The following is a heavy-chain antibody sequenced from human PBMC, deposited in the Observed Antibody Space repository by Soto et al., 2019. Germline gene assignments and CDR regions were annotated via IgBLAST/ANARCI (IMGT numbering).Heavy chain of an antibody. D-gene: IGHD2-15*01. CDR3: GRGKAVAATRGNWCDP. J-gene: IGHJ5*02. CDR2: IYYSGST. V-gene: IGHV4-31*03. Sequence: QVQLQESGPGLVKPSQTLSLTCTVSGGSISSGGYYWSWIRQHPGKGLEWIGYIYYSGSTYYNPSLKSRVTISVDTSKTQFSLKLSSVTAADTAVYYCGRGKAVAATRGNWCDPWGQGTLVTVSS. CDR1: GGSISSGGYY.